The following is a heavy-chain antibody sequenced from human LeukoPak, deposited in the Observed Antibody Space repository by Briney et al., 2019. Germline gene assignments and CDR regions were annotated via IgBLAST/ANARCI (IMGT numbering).Heavy chain of an antibody. Sequence: GASVKVSCKASGYTFTGYYMHWVRQAPGQGLEWMGWINPNSGGTNYAQKFQGRVTMTRDMSTSTVYMELSSLRSEDTAVYYCARGDYYDSSGYQNRGFDYWGQGTLVTVSS. J-gene: IGHJ4*02. CDR2: INPNSGGT. CDR3: ARGDYYDSSGYQNRGFDY. V-gene: IGHV1-2*02. CDR1: GYTFTGYY. D-gene: IGHD3-22*01.